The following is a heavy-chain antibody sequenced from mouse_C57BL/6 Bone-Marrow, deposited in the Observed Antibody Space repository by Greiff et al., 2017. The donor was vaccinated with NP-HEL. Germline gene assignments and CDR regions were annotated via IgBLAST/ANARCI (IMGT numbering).Heavy chain of an antibody. D-gene: IGHD1-1*01. CDR1: GFTFSSYG. CDR3: ASITTDY. CDR2: ISSGGSYT. J-gene: IGHJ4*01. V-gene: IGHV5-6*02. Sequence: DVMLVESGGDLVKPGGSLKLSCAASGFTFSSYGMSWVRQTPDKRLEWVATISSGGSYTYYPDSVKGRFTISRDNAKNTLYLQMSSLKSEDTAMYYCASITTDYWGQGTSVTVSS.